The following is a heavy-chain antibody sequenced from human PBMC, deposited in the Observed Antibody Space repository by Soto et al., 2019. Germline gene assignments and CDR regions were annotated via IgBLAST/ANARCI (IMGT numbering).Heavy chain of an antibody. J-gene: IGHJ6*03. D-gene: IGHD5-18*01. CDR3: ARGPNTHYYYYYMDV. Sequence: GASVKVSCKASGYTFTSYDINWVRQATGQGLEWMGWMNPNSGNTGYAQKFQGRVTMTRNTSISTAYMELSSLRSEDTAVYYCARGPNTHYYYYYMDVWGKGTTVTVSS. CDR1: GYTFTSYD. V-gene: IGHV1-8*01. CDR2: MNPNSGNT.